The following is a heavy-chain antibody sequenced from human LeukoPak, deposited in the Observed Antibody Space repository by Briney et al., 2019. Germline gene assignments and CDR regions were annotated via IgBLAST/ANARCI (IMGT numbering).Heavy chain of an antibody. CDR1: GXTFSSSW. J-gene: IGHJ4*02. CDR2: INQDGSEQ. CDR3: VRGAGGMDY. D-gene: IGHD3-16*01. V-gene: IGHV3-7*05. Sequence: GGSLRLSCAASGXTFSSSWMRWVRQAPGKGLGWVVNINQDGSEQYYVDSVKGRFTISRDNAKSSLYLQMNSLRDEDTAVYYCVRGAGGMDYWGQGALVTVSS.